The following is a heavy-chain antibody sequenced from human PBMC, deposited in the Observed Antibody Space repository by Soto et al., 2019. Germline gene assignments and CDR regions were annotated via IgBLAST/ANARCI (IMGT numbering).Heavy chain of an antibody. CDR2: IITSDGRT. D-gene: IGHD4-17*01. CDR3: AKDYSTVTTDPLSVVLFDY. Sequence: EVQLLESGGGLVQPGGSLRLSCAASGFTFNNYAMNWVRQAPGKGLEWVSIITSDGRTYYADSVKGRFTISRDNSKNTVYLQMNSLRAEDTAVYYCAKDYSTVTTDPLSVVLFDYWGQGALVTVSS. J-gene: IGHJ4*02. CDR1: GFTFNNYA. V-gene: IGHV3-23*01.